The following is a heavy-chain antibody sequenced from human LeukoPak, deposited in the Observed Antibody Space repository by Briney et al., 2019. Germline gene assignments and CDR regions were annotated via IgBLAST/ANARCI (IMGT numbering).Heavy chain of an antibody. CDR1: GFTFRSYA. CDR2: ISGSGGST. V-gene: IGHV3-23*01. Sequence: GGSLRLSCAASGFTFRSYAMSWVRQAPGKGLEWVSAISGSGGSTYYADSVKGRFTISRDNSKNTLYLQMNSLRDEDTAVYYCAKSRYYDILTGYSGDHYWGQGTLVTVSS. CDR3: AKSRYYDILTGYSGDHY. J-gene: IGHJ4*02. D-gene: IGHD3-9*01.